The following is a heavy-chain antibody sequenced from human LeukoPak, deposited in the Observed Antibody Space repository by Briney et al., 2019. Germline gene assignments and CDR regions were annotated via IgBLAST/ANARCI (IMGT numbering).Heavy chain of an antibody. V-gene: IGHV1-8*01. J-gene: IGHJ4*02. Sequence: ASVKVSCKTSGYTFTSYEINWGRQATVQGLEWMGWMNPNSGNTGYAQKFQGRVTMTRDTSISTAYMELSSLRSEDTAVYYCARGYSGIAAAEDYWGQETLVTVSS. CDR1: GYTFTSYE. CDR3: ARGYSGIAAAEDY. D-gene: IGHD6-13*01. CDR2: MNPNSGNT.